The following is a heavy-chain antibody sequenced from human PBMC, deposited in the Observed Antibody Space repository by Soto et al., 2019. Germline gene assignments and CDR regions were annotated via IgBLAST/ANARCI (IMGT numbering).Heavy chain of an antibody. CDR2: ISSSSSYI. J-gene: IGHJ4*02. CDR1: GFTFSSYS. Sequence: GGSLRLSCAASGFTFSSYSMNWVRQAPGKGLEWVSSISSSSSYIYYADSVKGRFTISRDNAKNSLYLQMNSLRAEDTAVYYCARKRGIAGTPQELAYWAQGTLVTVSS. D-gene: IGHD1-7*01. V-gene: IGHV3-21*01. CDR3: ARKRGIAGTPQELAY.